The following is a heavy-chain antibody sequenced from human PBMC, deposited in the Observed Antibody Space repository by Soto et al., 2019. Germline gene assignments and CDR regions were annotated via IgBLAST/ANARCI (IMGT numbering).Heavy chain of an antibody. J-gene: IGHJ4*02. D-gene: IGHD4-17*01. CDR1: GGSFSTYA. CDR2: ITPIFGTP. CDR3: ATGDDYGPPDVLDY. V-gene: IGHV1-69*14. Sequence: QVHLVQSGAEVKKPGSSVKVSCKASGGSFSTYAINWVRQAPGQGLEWMGRITPIFGTPNYAQNFQGRVTXTADRSTSTVSMDLSSLRSEDTAVFYCATGDDYGPPDVLDYWGQGTLVTVSS.